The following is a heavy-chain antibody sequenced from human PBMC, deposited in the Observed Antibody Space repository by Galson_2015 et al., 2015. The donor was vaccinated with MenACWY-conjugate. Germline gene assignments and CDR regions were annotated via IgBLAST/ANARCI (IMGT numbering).Heavy chain of an antibody. CDR3: AKTRGASCYFDS. D-gene: IGHD1-26*01. V-gene: IGHV6-1*01. J-gene: IGHJ4*02. Sequence: CAISGDSVASRSAAWNWIRQSPSRGLEWLGRTYFRYKWHDDYAESVRGRIEIEEETSRNQMSLQLRSVTPEDTAVFYCAKTRGASCYFDSWGQGTLVAVSS. CDR2: TYFRYKWHD. CDR1: GDSVASRSAA.